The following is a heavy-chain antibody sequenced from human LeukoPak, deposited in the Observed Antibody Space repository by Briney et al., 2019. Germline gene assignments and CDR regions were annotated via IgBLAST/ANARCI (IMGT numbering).Heavy chain of an antibody. D-gene: IGHD7-27*01. Sequence: GGSLRLSCAASGFTFSTYAMHWVRQAPRKGLERVAGISYDGSNKYYADSVKGRFTISRETSKNMLYLQMNSMRAEDTAVYYCARGALTKIWGKKKGTDVWGTGTTVTVSS. J-gene: IGHJ6*04. CDR2: ISYDGSNK. CDR3: ARGALTKIWGKKKGTDV. CDR1: GFTFSTYA. V-gene: IGHV3-30*04.